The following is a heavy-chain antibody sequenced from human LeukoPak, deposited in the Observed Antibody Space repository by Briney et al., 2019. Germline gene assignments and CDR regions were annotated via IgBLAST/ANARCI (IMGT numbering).Heavy chain of an antibody. V-gene: IGHV1-2*02. Sequence: ASVKVSCKASGYTFTGYYMHWVRQAPGQGLEWMGWINPNSGGTNYAQKFQGRVTMTRDTSISTAYMELSRLRSDDTAVYYCARARRVTIFGVVIGNWFDPWGQGTLVTVSS. CDR1: GYTFTGYY. CDR2: INPNSGGT. D-gene: IGHD3-3*01. CDR3: ARARRVTIFGVVIGNWFDP. J-gene: IGHJ5*02.